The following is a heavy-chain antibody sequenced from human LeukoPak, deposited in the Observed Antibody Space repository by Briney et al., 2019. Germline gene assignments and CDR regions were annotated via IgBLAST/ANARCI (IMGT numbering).Heavy chain of an antibody. CDR3: ARGYYDSSGSSNTFDV. CDR2: SHHSGNT. D-gene: IGHD3-22*01. CDR1: GVSISSAY. J-gene: IGHJ3*01. Sequence: SETLSLTCTVSGVSISSAYWSWIRQPPGKGLEWIGYSHHSGNTNYNPSLYSLVTISVDTSKNQFSLKLSSVTAADTAVYYCARGYYDSSGSSNTFDVWGQGTMVTVSS. V-gene: IGHV4-59*08.